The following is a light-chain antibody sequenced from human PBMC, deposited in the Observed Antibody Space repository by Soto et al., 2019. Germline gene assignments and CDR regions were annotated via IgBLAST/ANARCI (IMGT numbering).Light chain of an antibody. CDR1: RDIANY. CDR2: DAS. CDR3: QQYDDLPLT. V-gene: IGKV1-33*01. J-gene: IGKJ4*01. Sequence: DIQLTQSPSSLSASVGDRITITCQASRDIANYLSWYQQKPGKAPQLLVYDASKLQTGVPSRFSGSASGTDFTLAISSLQPEDRATYFCQQYDDLPLTFGGGTKVEIK.